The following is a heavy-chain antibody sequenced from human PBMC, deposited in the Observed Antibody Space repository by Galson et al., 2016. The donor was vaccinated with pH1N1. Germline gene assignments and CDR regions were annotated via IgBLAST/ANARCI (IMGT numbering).Heavy chain of an antibody. Sequence: SVKVSCKASGYTLTKYDMHWVRQAPGQGLEWMGGIDPSNGATKYAQNFQGLVTMTKDTSTNTVYMELSGLKSEDTAVYFCFRDLVRLRDYWGQGTLVTVSS. CDR3: FRDLVRLRDY. V-gene: IGHV1-46*01. J-gene: IGHJ4*02. CDR1: GYTLTKYD. D-gene: IGHD2-8*02. CDR2: IDPSNGAT.